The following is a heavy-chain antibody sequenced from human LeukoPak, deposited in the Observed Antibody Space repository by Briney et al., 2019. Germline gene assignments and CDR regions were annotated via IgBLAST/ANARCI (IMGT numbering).Heavy chain of an antibody. V-gene: IGHV3-48*01. CDR3: ARDTHYSFDY. CDR2: ISISSGTI. D-gene: IGHD2-21*01. Sequence: GGSLRLSCAASGFIFSSYSMNWVRQAPGKGLEWVSYISISSGTISYADSVRGRFTISSDNAKNSLYLQMNSLRAQHTAVYYCARDTHYSFDYWGQGTLVIVSS. CDR1: GFIFSSYS. J-gene: IGHJ4*02.